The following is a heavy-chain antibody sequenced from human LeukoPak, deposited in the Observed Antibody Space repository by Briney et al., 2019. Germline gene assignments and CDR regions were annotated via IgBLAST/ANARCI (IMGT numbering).Heavy chain of an antibody. Sequence: ASVKVSCKASGYTFTSYGISWVRQAPGQGLEWMGWISAYNGNTNYAQKLQGRVTMTTDTPTSTAYMELRSPKYDDPAVYYCARSGPNWFDPWGQGTLVTVSS. J-gene: IGHJ5*02. CDR1: GYTFTSYG. V-gene: IGHV1-18*01. CDR2: ISAYNGNT. CDR3: ARSGPNWFDP.